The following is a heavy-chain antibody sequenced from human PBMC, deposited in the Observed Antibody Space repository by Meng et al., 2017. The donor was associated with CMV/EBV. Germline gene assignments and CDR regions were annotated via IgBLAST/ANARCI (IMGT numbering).Heavy chain of an antibody. Sequence: LPCAVSGGSISRRHWWSWVRQPPGKGLEWIGEIYHSGSTNYNPSLKSRVTISVDKSKNQFSLKLSSVTAADTAVYYCARSDGTYFDYWGQGTLVTVSS. CDR1: GGSISRRHW. J-gene: IGHJ4*02. D-gene: IGHD3/OR15-3a*01. V-gene: IGHV4-4*02. CDR3: ARSDGTYFDY. CDR2: IYHSGST.